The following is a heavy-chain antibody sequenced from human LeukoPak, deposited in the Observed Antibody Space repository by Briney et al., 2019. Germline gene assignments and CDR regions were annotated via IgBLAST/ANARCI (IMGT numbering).Heavy chain of an antibody. CDR1: GFTFSSYA. V-gene: IGHV3-30*04. CDR2: ISYDGSNK. D-gene: IGHD6-13*01. J-gene: IGHJ6*02. Sequence: GGSLRLSCAASGFTFSSYAMHWVRQAPGKGLEWVAVISYDGSNKYYADSVKGRFTISRDNSKNTLYLQMSSLRAEDTAVYYCARVRQQLVLGYGMDVWGQGTTVTVSS. CDR3: ARVRQQLVLGYGMDV.